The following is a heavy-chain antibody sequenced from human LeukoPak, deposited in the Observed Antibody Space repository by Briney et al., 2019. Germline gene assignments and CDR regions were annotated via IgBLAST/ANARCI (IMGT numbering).Heavy chain of an antibody. D-gene: IGHD3-10*01. CDR1: GFIFSSYW. CDR3: ARDLYGSGSYYNFDY. CDR2: IKKDGSQK. Sequence: GGSLRLSCTASGFIFSSYWMTWVRQAPGRGLEWVANIKKDGSQKSYVDSVKGRFTISRDNVKNSLYLQMNSLTAEDTAVYHCARDLYGSGSYYNFDYWGQGTLVTVSS. J-gene: IGHJ4*02. V-gene: IGHV3-7*01.